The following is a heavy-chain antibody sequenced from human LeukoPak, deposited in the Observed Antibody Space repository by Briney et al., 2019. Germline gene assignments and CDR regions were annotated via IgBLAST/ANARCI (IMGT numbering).Heavy chain of an antibody. CDR1: GYTFTSYG. J-gene: IGHJ6*02. D-gene: IGHD2-15*01. CDR2: ISAYNGNT. Sequence: ASVKVSYKASGYTFTSYGISWVRQAPGQGLEWMGWISAYNGNTNYAQKLQGRVTMTTDTSTSTAYMELRSLRSDDTAVYYCARXXXLGYCSGGSCYSGLDYYYGMDVWGQGTTVTVSS. CDR3: ARXXXLGYCSGGSCYSGLDYYYGMDV. V-gene: IGHV1-18*01.